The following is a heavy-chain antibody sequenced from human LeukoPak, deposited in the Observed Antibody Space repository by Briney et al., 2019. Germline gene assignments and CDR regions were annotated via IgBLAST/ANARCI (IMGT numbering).Heavy chain of an antibody. J-gene: IGHJ4*02. Sequence: KPSETLSLTCTVSGGSINNYYWSWIRQPAGKGLEWIGRIYTRGSTNYNPSLKSRVTMSVDTSQKEVSLTLRSMTAADTAVYFCARGSGSYRPLHFFDYWGQGTLVTVSS. CDR1: GGSINNYY. V-gene: IGHV4-4*07. CDR3: ARGSGSYRPLHFFDY. CDR2: IYTRGST. D-gene: IGHD1-26*01.